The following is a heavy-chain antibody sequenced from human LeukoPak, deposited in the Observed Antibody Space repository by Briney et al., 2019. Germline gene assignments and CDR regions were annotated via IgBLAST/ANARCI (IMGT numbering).Heavy chain of an antibody. D-gene: IGHD5-24*01. V-gene: IGHV3-23*01. CDR3: AKGGAATMRDGYNYYYYMEV. J-gene: IGHJ6*03. CDR2: ISGSGGHT. Sequence: GGSLRLSCAASGITFSSHAMSWVRQAPGKGLEWVSVISGSGGHTYYGDSVKGRFTISRDNSTNRLYLQMNSLRPEDTAVYYCAKGGAATMRDGYNYYYYMEVWGRGTTVTVSS. CDR1: GITFSSHA.